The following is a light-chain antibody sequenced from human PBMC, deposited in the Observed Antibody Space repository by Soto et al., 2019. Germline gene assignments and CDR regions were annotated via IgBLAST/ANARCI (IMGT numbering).Light chain of an antibody. CDR3: QERSDWPPGFT. J-gene: IGKJ3*01. Sequence: EIVLTQSPATLSLSPGESATLSCRASESVASYLAWYQHKGGQAPRLLIYDASHRATGIPARFSGSGSGTDFTLTICSLEPEDFAVYYCQERSDWPPGFTFGPGTKVDIK. CDR2: DAS. CDR1: ESVASY. V-gene: IGKV3-11*01.